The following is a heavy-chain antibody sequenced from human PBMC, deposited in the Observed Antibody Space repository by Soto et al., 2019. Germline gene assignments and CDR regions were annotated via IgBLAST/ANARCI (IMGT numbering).Heavy chain of an antibody. CDR3: AREGYYDSSGSQRAFDI. D-gene: IGHD3-22*01. V-gene: IGHV3-33*01. CDR2: IWYDGSNQ. Sequence: PGVSLRLSCAASGFIFSSYGMHWVRQAPGKGLEWVAVIWYDGSNQHHADSVNGRFTISRDNSKNTLYLQMNSLRAEDTAVYYCAREGYYDSSGSQRAFDIWGQGTMVTVSS. J-gene: IGHJ3*02. CDR1: GFIFSSYG.